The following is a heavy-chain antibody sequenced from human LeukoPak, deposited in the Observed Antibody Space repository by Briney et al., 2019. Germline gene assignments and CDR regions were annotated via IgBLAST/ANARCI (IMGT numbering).Heavy chain of an antibody. D-gene: IGHD6-13*01. J-gene: IGHJ6*02. CDR3: ARERLSSSWYGYYYYGMGV. V-gene: IGHV1-18*01. CDR1: GYTFTSYG. Sequence: ASVKVSCKASGYTFTSYGISWVRQAPGQGLEWMGWISAYNGNTNYAQKLQGRVTMTTDTSTSTAYMELRSLRSDDTAVYYCARERLSSSWYGYYYYGMGVWGQGTTVTVSS. CDR2: ISAYNGNT.